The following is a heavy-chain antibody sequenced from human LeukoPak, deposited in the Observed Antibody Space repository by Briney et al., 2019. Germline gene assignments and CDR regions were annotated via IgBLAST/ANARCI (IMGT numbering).Heavy chain of an antibody. CDR2: ITDSNTKT. CDR1: GSTFSSFP. Sequence: PGGSLRLSCAASGSTFSSFPMTWVRQAPGKGLEWVSAITDSNTKTFYADSVKGRFTISRDNSKSTLYLQMNSLRVEDTAVYYCAKRLFSSGWSAFDIWGQGTMVTVSS. J-gene: IGHJ3*02. D-gene: IGHD6-19*01. CDR3: AKRLFSSGWSAFDI. V-gene: IGHV3-23*01.